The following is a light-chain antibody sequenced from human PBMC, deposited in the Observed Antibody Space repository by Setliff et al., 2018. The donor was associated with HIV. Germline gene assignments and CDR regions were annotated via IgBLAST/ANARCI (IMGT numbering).Light chain of an antibody. J-gene: IGLJ2*01. CDR3: CSYAGFNTLV. CDR1: SRDVGGYNS. Sequence: LTQPRSVSGSPGQSVSISCTGTSRDVGGYNSVSWYQQHPGKAPKLIIYDVTKRPSGVPDRFSGSKSGNTASLTVSGLQVDDEADYYCCSYAGFNTLVFGGGTK. CDR2: DVT. V-gene: IGLV2-11*01.